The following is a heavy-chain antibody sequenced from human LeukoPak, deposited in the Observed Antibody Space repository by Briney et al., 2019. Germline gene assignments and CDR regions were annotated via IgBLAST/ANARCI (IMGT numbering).Heavy chain of an antibody. CDR3: ARDNGYCSGGSCYLLDY. Sequence: ASVKVSCKASGGTFSSYAISWVRQAPGRGLEWMGGIIPIFGTANYARKFQGRVTITTDESTSTAYMELSSLRSEDTAVYYCARDNGYCSGGSCYLLDYWGQGTLVTVSS. J-gene: IGHJ4*02. V-gene: IGHV1-69*05. CDR1: GGTFSSYA. D-gene: IGHD2-15*01. CDR2: IIPIFGTA.